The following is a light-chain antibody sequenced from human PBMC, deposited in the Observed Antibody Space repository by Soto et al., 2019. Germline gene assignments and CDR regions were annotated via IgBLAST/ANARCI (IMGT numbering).Light chain of an antibody. Sequence: EIVLTQSPGTLSLSPGERATLSCRASQSVSSSYLAWYQQKPGQAPRLLIYGASSRATVIPDRLSGSRSGPNFTLTIMRLEQEDCAVYYCQHYGISPLTFGQGNKVAIK. CDR2: GAS. V-gene: IGKV3-20*01. J-gene: IGKJ1*01. CDR1: QSVSSSY. CDR3: QHYGISPLT.